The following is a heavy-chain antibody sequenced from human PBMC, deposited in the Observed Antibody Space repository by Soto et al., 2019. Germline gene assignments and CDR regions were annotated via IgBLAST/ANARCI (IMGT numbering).Heavy chain of an antibody. CDR3: ATRGFTGQFDD. J-gene: IGHJ4*02. Sequence: QVQLVESGGGVVQPGRSLRLSCAASGFTFSSYGMHWVRQAPGKGLEWVAVTSYDGSNKYYADSVKGRFTISRDNSKNTLYLQMNSLRAEDTAVYYCATRGFTGQFDDWGQGPRVTVSS. CDR2: TSYDGSNK. CDR1: GFTFSSYG. V-gene: IGHV3-30*03. D-gene: IGHD3-16*01.